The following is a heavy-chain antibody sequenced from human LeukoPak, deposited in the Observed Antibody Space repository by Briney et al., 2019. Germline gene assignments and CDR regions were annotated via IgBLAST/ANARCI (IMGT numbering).Heavy chain of an antibody. D-gene: IGHD2-15*01. CDR1: GYSFTSYW. Sequence: GESLKISCKGSGYSFTSYWIGWVRQMPGKGLEWMGIIYPGDSDTRYSPSFQGRVTISADKSISTAYLQWSSLKASDTAMYYCARHVGSSYYYCYMDVWGKGTTVTVSS. V-gene: IGHV5-51*01. J-gene: IGHJ6*03. CDR3: ARHVGSSYYYCYMDV. CDR2: IYPGDSDT.